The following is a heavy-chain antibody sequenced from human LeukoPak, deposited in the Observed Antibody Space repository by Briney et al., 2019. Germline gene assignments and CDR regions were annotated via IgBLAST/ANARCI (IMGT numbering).Heavy chain of an antibody. V-gene: IGHV1-2*02. D-gene: IGHD3-16*01. CDR3: ARGGGLELWGWFDP. CDR2: NNPYSGGT. J-gene: IGHJ5*02. CDR1: GYTFTGYY. Sequence: GASVKVSCKSSGYTFTGYYIHWVRQAPGQGLEWMGWNNPYSGGTNHAQKFQGRVTMTRDTSISTAYLELIRLTSDDTAVYYCARGGGLELWGWFDPWGQGTLVTVSS.